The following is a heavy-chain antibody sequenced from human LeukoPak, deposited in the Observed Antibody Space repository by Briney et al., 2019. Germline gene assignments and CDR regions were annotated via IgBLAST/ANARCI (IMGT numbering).Heavy chain of an antibody. V-gene: IGHV3-48*01. D-gene: IGHD6-13*01. Sequence: PGGSLRLSCAASGFTFSSSSMNWVRQAPGKGLEWVSYISSTSTTIYYADSVKGRFTISRDNSKNTLYLQMNSLRAEDTAVYYCAREWRIAAAGGYFDYWGQGTLVTVSS. CDR1: GFTFSSSS. CDR3: AREWRIAAAGGYFDY. J-gene: IGHJ4*02. CDR2: ISSTSTTI.